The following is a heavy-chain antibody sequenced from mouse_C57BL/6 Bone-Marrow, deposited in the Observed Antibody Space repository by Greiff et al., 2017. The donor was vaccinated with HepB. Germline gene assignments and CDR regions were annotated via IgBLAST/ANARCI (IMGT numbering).Heavy chain of an antibody. Sequence: EVKLMESGGGLVQPGGSLKLSCAASGFTFSDYGMAWVRQAPRKGPEWVAFISNLAYSIYYADTVTGRFTISRENAKNTLYLEMSSLRSEDTAMYYCARGSNYYAMDYWGQGTSVTVSS. CDR2: ISNLAYSI. CDR3: ARGSNYYAMDY. CDR1: GFTFSDYG. V-gene: IGHV5-15*01. J-gene: IGHJ4*01. D-gene: IGHD1-1*01.